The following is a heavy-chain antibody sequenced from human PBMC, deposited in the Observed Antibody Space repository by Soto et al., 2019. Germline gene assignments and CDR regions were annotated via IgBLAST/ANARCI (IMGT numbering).Heavy chain of an antibody. Sequence: VGSLRLSCAASGFTFSSYSMNWVRQAPGKGLEWVSSISSSSSYIYYADSVKGRFTISRDNAKNSLYLQMNSLRAEDTAVYYCCLTGGGVSNYYGMDVWGQGTTVTSP. J-gene: IGHJ6*02. CDR3: CLTGGGVSNYYGMDV. CDR2: ISSSSSYI. V-gene: IGHV3-21*01. CDR1: GFTFSSYS. D-gene: IGHD3-16*01.